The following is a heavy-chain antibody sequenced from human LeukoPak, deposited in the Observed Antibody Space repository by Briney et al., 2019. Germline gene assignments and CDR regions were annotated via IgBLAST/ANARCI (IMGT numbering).Heavy chain of an antibody. CDR1: GYTFTGYY. J-gene: IGHJ3*02. D-gene: IGHD6-13*01. Sequence: ASVKVSCKASGYTFTGYYMHWVRQAPGQGLEWMGWINPNSGGTNYAQKFQGRVTMTRDTSISTAYMELSRLGSDGTAVYYCARDRQQPSNDAFDIWGQGTMVTVSS. V-gene: IGHV1-2*02. CDR2: INPNSGGT. CDR3: ARDRQQPSNDAFDI.